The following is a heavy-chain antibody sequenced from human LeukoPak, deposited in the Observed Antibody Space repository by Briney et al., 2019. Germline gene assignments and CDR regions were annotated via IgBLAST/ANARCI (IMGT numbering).Heavy chain of an antibody. CDR2: ISRSGSTI. D-gene: IGHD6-19*01. J-gene: IGHJ4*02. V-gene: IGHV3-48*03. CDR3: ARGGYSSGWYDGDPYYFDY. Sequence: PGGSLRLSCAASGFTLSRYEMNWVRQAPGKGLERVSYISRSGSTIYYADSVKGRFTISRDNAKKSLYLQMNSLRAEDTAVYYCARGGYSSGWYDGDPYYFDYWGQGTLVTVSS. CDR1: GFTLSRYE.